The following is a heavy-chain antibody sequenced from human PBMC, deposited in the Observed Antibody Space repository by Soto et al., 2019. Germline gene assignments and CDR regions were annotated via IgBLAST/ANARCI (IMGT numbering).Heavy chain of an antibody. CDR3: ARDRRYSGNLVVVPAAMVY. V-gene: IGHV1-18*01. J-gene: IGHJ4*02. Sequence: ASVKVSCKASGYTFTSYGISWVRQAPGQGLEWMGWISAYNGNTNYAQKLQGRVTMTTDTSTSTAYMELRSLRSDDTAVYYCARDRRYSGNLVVVPAAMVYWGQGTLVTVSS. CDR2: ISAYNGNT. D-gene: IGHD2-2*01. CDR1: GYTFTSYG.